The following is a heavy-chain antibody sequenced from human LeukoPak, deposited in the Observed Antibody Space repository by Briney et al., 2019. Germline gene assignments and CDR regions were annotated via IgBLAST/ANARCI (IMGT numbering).Heavy chain of an antibody. V-gene: IGHV3-7*01. D-gene: IGHD6-13*01. CDR1: GFTFSNYW. CDR2: IKEDGSEK. CDR3: ASGRQLGY. J-gene: IGHJ4*02. Sequence: SGGSLRLSRAASGFTFSNYWMSWVRQAPGKGLEWVANIKEDGSEKYYVDSVKGRFTISRDNARNSLYLQMNSLRAEDTAVYYCASGRQLGYWGRGTLVTVSS.